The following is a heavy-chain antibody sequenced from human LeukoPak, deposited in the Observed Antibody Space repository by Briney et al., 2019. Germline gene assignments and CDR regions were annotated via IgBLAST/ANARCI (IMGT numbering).Heavy chain of an antibody. J-gene: IGHJ4*02. CDR2: ITGSGGTT. D-gene: IGHD3-10*01. Sequence: GGSLRLSCAASGFTFSSYAMNWVRQAPGKGLEWVSAITGSGGTTYYADSVKGRFTISRDNSKNTLYLQMNSLRAEDMAVYYCAKEYGPGSYYYDYWGQGTLVTVSS. V-gene: IGHV3-23*01. CDR1: GFTFSSYA. CDR3: AKEYGPGSYYYDY.